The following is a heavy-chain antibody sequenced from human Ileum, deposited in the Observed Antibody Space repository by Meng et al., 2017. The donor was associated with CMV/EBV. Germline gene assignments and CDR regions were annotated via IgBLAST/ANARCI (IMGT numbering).Heavy chain of an antibody. CDR3: ERGWEPRGYYYGMDV. CDR2: ISTTGSTM. D-gene: IGHD1-26*01. V-gene: IGHV3-11*01. Sequence: GESLKIPRAAPGFSFNDYYMSWIRQAPGRGLEWVSYISTTGSTMYYADSVKGRFTISRENAKNSLYLQMNSLRAEDTAIYYCERGWEPRGYYYGMDVWGQGTTVTVSS. J-gene: IGHJ6*02. CDR1: GFSFNDYY.